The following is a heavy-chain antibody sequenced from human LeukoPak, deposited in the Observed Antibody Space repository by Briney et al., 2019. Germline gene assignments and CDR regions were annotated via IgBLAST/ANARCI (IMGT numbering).Heavy chain of an antibody. D-gene: IGHD2-15*01. Sequence: SVKVSCKASGGTFSSYAISWVRQAPGQGLEWMGGIIPIFGTANYAQKFQGRVTITADESTSTAYMELSSLRSEDTAVYYCARGGYLGYCSGGSCYFNFDYWGQGTLVTVSS. CDR1: GGTFSSYA. V-gene: IGHV1-69*13. CDR3: ARGGYLGYCSGGSCYFNFDY. J-gene: IGHJ4*02. CDR2: IIPIFGTA.